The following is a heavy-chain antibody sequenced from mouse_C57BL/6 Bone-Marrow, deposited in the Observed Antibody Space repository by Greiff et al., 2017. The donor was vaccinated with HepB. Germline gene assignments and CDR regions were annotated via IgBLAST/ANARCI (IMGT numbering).Heavy chain of an antibody. V-gene: IGHV1-26*01. Sequence: EVQLQQSGPELVKPGASVKISCKASGYTFTDYYMNWVKQSHGKSLEWIGDINPNNGGTSYNQKFKGKATLTVDKSSSTAYMELRSLTSEDSAVYYCARCSSNYYAMDYWGQGTSVTVSS. CDR1: GYTFTDYY. CDR2: INPNNGGT. CDR3: ARCSSNYYAMDY. D-gene: IGHD2-5*01. J-gene: IGHJ4*01.